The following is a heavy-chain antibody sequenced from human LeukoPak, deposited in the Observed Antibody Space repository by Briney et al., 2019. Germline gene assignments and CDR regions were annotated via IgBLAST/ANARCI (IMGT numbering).Heavy chain of an antibody. Sequence: GGSLRLSCAASGFTFSSYSMNWVRQAPGKGLEWVSYISSSSSTIYYADSVKGRFTISRDNAKNSLYLQMNSLRDEDTAVYYCARDLGYCSSTSCYREKYFDCWGQGTLVTVSS. V-gene: IGHV3-48*02. D-gene: IGHD2-2*02. J-gene: IGHJ4*02. CDR3: ARDLGYCSSTSCYREKYFDC. CDR2: ISSSSSTI. CDR1: GFTFSSYS.